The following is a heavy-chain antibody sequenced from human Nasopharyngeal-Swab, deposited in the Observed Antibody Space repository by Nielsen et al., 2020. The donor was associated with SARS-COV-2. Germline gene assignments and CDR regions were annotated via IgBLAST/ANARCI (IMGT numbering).Heavy chain of an antibody. Sequence: FTPPDAPITSSPYYWAWIRQPPGKGLEWIGSIYYGGSTYYNPSLKSRVTISVDTSKNQFSLKLSSVTAADTAVYYCATLSSSWYEYYFDYWGQGTLVTVSS. D-gene: IGHD6-13*01. CDR2: IYYGGST. V-gene: IGHV4-39*01. CDR3: ATLSSSWYEYYFDY. CDR1: DAPITSSPYY. J-gene: IGHJ4*02.